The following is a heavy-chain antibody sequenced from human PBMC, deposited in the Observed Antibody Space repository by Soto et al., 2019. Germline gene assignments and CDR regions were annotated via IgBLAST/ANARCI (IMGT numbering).Heavy chain of an antibody. J-gene: IGHJ4*02. D-gene: IGHD6-13*01. CDR1: GGSISTSNW. CDR3: ARARATIAAAAIFDC. Sequence: QVQLQESGPGLVKPSGTLSLTCAVSGGSISTSNWWSWVRQPPGKGLEWIGEVYRTGSTNYNPSLESRLTIYVDKSKNQFSLKLTSVSAADTAVYYCARARATIAAAAIFDCWGQGTLVTVSS. V-gene: IGHV4-4*02. CDR2: VYRTGST.